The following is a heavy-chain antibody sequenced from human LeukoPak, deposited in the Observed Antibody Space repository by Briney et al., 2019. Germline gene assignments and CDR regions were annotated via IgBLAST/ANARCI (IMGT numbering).Heavy chain of an antibody. V-gene: IGHV1-18*01. CDR2: ISAYNGNT. D-gene: IGHD3-10*01. CDR1: GHTFTSYG. J-gene: IGHJ6*03. CDR3: AREKSLWFGELFNYYYYMDV. Sequence: ASVKVSCKASGHTFTSYGISWVRQAPGQGLEWMGWISAYNGNTNYAQKLQGRVTMTTDTSTSTAYMELRSLRSDDTAVYYCAREKSLWFGELFNYYYYMDVWGKGTTVTVSS.